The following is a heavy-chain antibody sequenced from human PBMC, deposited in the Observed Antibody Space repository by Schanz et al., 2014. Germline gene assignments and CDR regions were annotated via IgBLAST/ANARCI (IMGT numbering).Heavy chain of an antibody. V-gene: IGHV3-23*01. CDR1: GFTFSSYA. J-gene: IGHJ3*02. Sequence: EVQLLESGGGLVQPGGSLRLSCAASGFTFSSYAMSWVRQAPGKGLEWVSAISGSGGSTYYADSVKGRFTISRDNSKNTLYLQMNSLRAEDAAVYYCAKGRFGELSAFDIWGQGTMVTDSS. CDR2: ISGSGGST. CDR3: AKGRFGELSAFDI. D-gene: IGHD3-10*01.